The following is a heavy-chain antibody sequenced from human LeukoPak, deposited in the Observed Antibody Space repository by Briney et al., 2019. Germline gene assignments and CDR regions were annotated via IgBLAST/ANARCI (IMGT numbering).Heavy chain of an antibody. Sequence: SETLSLTCTVSGGSISSNFWSWIRQPPGKGLEWIGYIYNIGYNYNSGSTSYNPSLKSRATILGDTSKNQFSLKLNSVTAADTAVYYCARAKPDWNPPDYWGQGTLVTVTS. CDR3: ARAKPDWNPPDY. D-gene: IGHD1-1*01. V-gene: IGHV4-4*09. J-gene: IGHJ4*02. CDR1: GGSISSNF. CDR2: IGYNYNSGST.